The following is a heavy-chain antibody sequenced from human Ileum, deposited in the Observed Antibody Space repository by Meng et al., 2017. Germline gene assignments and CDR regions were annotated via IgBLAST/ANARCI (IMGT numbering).Heavy chain of an antibody. CDR1: GDSISSGNW. CDR3: ARGIGDIRVGFDY. V-gene: IGHV4-4*02. J-gene: IGHJ4*02. D-gene: IGHD5-12*01. CDR2: IFHGGTT. Sequence: QLQLRGSGPGRVKPSGTLSLICAVSGDSISSGNWWNWVRQSPGKGLEWIGEIFHGGTTNYNPSLKNRVTLLMDKSKNQFSLQLTSVTAADTAVFYCARGIGDIRVGFDYWGQGILVTVSS.